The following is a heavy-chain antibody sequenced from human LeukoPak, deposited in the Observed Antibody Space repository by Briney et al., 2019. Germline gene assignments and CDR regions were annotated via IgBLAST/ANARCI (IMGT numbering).Heavy chain of an antibody. Sequence: ASVKVSCKASGGTFNNYAMSWVRQAPGQGLEWMGRIVPILGIANYAQEFQGRLIITADKATSSAYMELSSLRSEDTAVYYCARDQGDNSYGYYAIWYAFDVWGQGTMVTVSS. V-gene: IGHV1-69*04. J-gene: IGHJ3*01. CDR3: ARDQGDNSYGYYAIWYAFDV. D-gene: IGHD5-18*01. CDR2: IVPILGIA. CDR1: GGTFNNYA.